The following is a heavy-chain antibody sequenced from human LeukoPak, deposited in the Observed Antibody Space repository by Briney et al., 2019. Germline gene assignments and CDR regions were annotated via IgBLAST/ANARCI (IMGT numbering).Heavy chain of an antibody. D-gene: IGHD3/OR15-3a*01. Sequence: GGSLRLSCAASKFTFSDYYMTWVRQAPGKGPEWVAYMNQFGTEIKYLDSVKGRFTISRDNAKNSLYLWMTSLTADDMAVYYCARGTYYYEFWGQGTLVIVSS. V-gene: IGHV3-7*04. CDR3: ARGTYYYEF. CDR1: KFTFSDYY. CDR2: MNQFGTEI. J-gene: IGHJ4*02.